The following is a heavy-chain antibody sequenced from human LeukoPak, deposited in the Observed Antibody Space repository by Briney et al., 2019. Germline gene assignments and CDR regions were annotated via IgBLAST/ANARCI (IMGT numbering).Heavy chain of an antibody. Sequence: GGSLRLSCAAYGFSLSGYWMSWVRQAPGKGLEWVARLHADGNEKYFVHSVKGRFTVSGDNAKNSPYLQMNSLRVEDTAVYYCARGGYSFDYLGQGTLVTVSS. CDR1: GFSLSGYW. D-gene: IGHD5-12*01. CDR2: LHADGNEK. CDR3: ARGGYSFDY. J-gene: IGHJ4*02. V-gene: IGHV3-7*01.